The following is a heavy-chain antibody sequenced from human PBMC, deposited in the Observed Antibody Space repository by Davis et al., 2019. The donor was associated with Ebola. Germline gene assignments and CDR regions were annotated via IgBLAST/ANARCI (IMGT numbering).Heavy chain of an antibody. J-gene: IGHJ3*01. V-gene: IGHV3-23*01. CDR1: GFTFSTYG. Sequence: GESLKISCAASGFTFSTYGMSWVRQAPGKGLEWVSSVSGSGSITHDADSVKGRFTISRDNSKNTVYLHMSSLRAEDTAVYYCAKPTWQDFDGFDVWGQGTMVTVSS. CDR2: VSGSGSIT. D-gene: IGHD3-16*01. CDR3: AKPTWQDFDGFDV.